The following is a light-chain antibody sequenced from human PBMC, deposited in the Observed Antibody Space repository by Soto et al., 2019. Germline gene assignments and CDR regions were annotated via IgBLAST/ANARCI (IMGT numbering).Light chain of an antibody. CDR3: HQYNDWPSIT. V-gene: IGKV3-15*01. Sequence: EIVVTQSPATLSVSPGERATLSCRASQSVSSNLAWYQQKPGQAPRLLTNGASTRATGIPARFSGSGSGTEFSLTISSLQSEDFAVYYCHQYNDWPSITFGQGTRLEI. CDR1: QSVSSN. CDR2: GAS. J-gene: IGKJ5*01.